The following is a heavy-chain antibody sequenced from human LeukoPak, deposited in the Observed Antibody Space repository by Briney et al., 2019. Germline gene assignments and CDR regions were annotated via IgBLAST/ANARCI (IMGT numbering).Heavy chain of an antibody. CDR1: GFSFTSYW. D-gene: IGHD1-1*01. J-gene: IGHJ3*02. V-gene: IGHV5-51*01. Sequence: GESLKISCKVSGFSFTSYWIGWVRQMPGKGLEWMGIIYPDDSATTYSPSFQGQVTISADKSISTAYLQWASLKASDTAMYYCARSRRGYHSAFDIWGQGTVVTVSS. CDR2: IYPDDSAT. CDR3: ARSRRGYHSAFDI.